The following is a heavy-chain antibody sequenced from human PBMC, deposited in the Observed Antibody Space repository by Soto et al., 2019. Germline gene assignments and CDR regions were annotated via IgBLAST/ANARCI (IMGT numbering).Heavy chain of an antibody. V-gene: IGHV1-2*02. Sequence: GASVKVSCKASGYTFTGYYMHWVRQAPGQGLEWMGWINPNSGGTNYAQKFQGRVTMTRDTSISTAYMELSRLGSDDTAVYYCARDARWYYYDSSGYSGQKDAFDIWGQGTMVTVSS. CDR1: GYTFTGYY. CDR2: INPNSGGT. CDR3: ARDARWYYYDSSGYSGQKDAFDI. D-gene: IGHD3-22*01. J-gene: IGHJ3*02.